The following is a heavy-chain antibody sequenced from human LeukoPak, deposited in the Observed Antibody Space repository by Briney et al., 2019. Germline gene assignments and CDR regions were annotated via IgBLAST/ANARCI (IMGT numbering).Heavy chain of an antibody. D-gene: IGHD6-13*01. J-gene: IGHJ4*02. CDR1: GFTFSSYG. CDR2: IRYDGINK. Sequence: GGSLRLSRAASGFTFSSYGMHWVRQAPGKGLEGVAFIRYDGINKYYADSVKGRFTISRDNSKNTLYLQMNSLRADDTAVYYCAKDRDSSSWYYFDYWGQGTLVTVSA. CDR3: AKDRDSSSWYYFDY. V-gene: IGHV3-30*02.